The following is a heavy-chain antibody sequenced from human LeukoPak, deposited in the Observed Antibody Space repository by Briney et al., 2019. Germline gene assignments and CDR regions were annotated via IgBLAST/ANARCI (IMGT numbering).Heavy chain of an antibody. CDR2: IYSSGNT. J-gene: IGHJ4*02. D-gene: IGHD1-26*01. CDR1: GDSISTFY. CDR3: ARLRWQLVGPYFDY. V-gene: IGHV4-59*01. Sequence: PSETLSLTCSFSGDSISTFYWSWIRQSPGKGLEWIGHIYSSGNTDYNSSLKSRVTISVDTSKSQFSLRLSSVTATDTAVYYCARLRWQLVGPYFDYWGQGILVTVSS.